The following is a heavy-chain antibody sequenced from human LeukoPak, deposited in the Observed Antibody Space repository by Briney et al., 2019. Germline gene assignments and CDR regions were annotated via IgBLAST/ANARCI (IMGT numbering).Heavy chain of an antibody. J-gene: IGHJ6*04. D-gene: IGHD1-7*01. CDR3: ARDQPGGLELFPTYMDV. CDR1: GFTFSSYW. Sequence: GGSLRLSCAASGFTFSSYWMSWVRQAPGKELEWVANIKQDGSEKYYVDSVKGRFTISRDNAKNSLYLQMNSLRAEDTAVYYCARDQPGGLELFPTYMDVWGKGTTVTVSS. CDR2: IKQDGSEK. V-gene: IGHV3-7*01.